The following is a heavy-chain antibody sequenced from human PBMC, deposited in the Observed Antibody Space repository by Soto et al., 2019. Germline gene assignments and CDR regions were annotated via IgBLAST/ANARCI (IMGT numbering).Heavy chain of an antibody. V-gene: IGHV3-15*01. Sequence: EVQLVESGGGLVKPGGSLRLSCGVSGFTFSNAWMSWVRQAPGKGLEWVGRIKRTTDGGTTDYASPVKGRFTISRDDSKNTLYLQMNSLKTDGTAVYYCTTALTTVTTLGYWGQGTLVTVSS. D-gene: IGHD4-17*01. CDR2: IKRTTDGGTT. CDR3: TTALTTVTTLGY. J-gene: IGHJ4*02. CDR1: GFTFSNAW.